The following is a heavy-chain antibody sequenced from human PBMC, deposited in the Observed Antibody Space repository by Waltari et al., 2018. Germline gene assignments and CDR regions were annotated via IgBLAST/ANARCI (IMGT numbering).Heavy chain of an antibody. CDR3: ARGTRLIVDTAMVPYFDY. D-gene: IGHD5-18*01. CDR2: VSAYNGNT. J-gene: IGHJ4*02. Sequence: QVQLVQSGAEVKKPGASVKVSCKASGYTFTSYGISWVRQAPGQGLEWMGWVSAYNGNTNYSQNLQGRVTMTTDTSTSTAYMELRSLRSDDTAVYYCARGTRLIVDTAMVPYFDYWGQGTLVTVSS. V-gene: IGHV1-18*01. CDR1: GYTFTSYG.